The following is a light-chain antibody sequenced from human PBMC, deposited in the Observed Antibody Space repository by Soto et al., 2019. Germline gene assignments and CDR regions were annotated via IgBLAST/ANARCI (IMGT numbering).Light chain of an antibody. Sequence: EIVLTQSPATLSLSPGDRATLSCRASQSIGSYLAWYQQKPGQAPRLLIYDTSKRAPGIPARISGSGSGTDFTLTICSLEPEDFAVYYCQQRTNWPLTFGGGTNVETK. CDR1: QSIGSY. CDR3: QQRTNWPLT. V-gene: IGKV3-11*01. CDR2: DTS. J-gene: IGKJ4*01.